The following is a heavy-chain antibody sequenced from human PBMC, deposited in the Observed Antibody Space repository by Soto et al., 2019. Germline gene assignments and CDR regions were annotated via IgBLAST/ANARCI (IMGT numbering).Heavy chain of an antibody. CDR2: INPNSGGT. J-gene: IGHJ6*02. D-gene: IGHD2-2*01. V-gene: IGHV1-2*04. CDR1: GYTFTDYY. Sequence: GASVKVSCKASGYTFTDYYMHWVRQAPGQGLEWMGWINPNSGGTNYAQKFQGWVTMTRDTSISTAYMELSRLRSDDTAVYYCARRARVPAATANYGMDVWGQGTTVTGSS. CDR3: ARRARVPAATANYGMDV.